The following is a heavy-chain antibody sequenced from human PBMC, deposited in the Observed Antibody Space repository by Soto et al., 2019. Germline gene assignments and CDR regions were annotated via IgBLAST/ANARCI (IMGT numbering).Heavy chain of an antibody. Sequence: EVQLLESGGGLVQPGGSLRLSCTASGFTFSTYAMTWVRQAPGKGLEWVSAISGGGGPTYYADSVKGRFTISRDNSKNTRYLQRNILRADHTAVYYCAIVSRFLYSGLIWGQGTLVTVSS. D-gene: IGHD3-10*02. CDR3: AIVSRFLYSGLI. CDR1: GFTFSTYA. V-gene: IGHV3-23*01. CDR2: ISGGGGPT. J-gene: IGHJ3*02.